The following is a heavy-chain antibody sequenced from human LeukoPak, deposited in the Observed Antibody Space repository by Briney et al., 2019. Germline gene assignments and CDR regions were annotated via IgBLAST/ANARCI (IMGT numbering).Heavy chain of an antibody. CDR1: GFTFSSYG. V-gene: IGHV3-30*18. D-gene: IGHD3-3*01. CDR3: AKEGSFFEMYYFDY. J-gene: IGHJ4*02. Sequence: GGSLRLSCAASGFTFSSYGMHWVRQAPGKGLEWVAVISKDGSNEDYVASVKGRFTISRDNSKNTLYLQMNSLRAEDTAVYFCAKEGSFFEMYYFDYWGQGTLVTVSS. CDR2: ISKDGSNE.